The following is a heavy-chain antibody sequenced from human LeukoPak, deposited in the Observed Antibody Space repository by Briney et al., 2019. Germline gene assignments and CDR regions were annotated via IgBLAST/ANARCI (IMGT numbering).Heavy chain of an antibody. D-gene: IGHD4-11*01. CDR1: GFTFSSYV. Sequence: GGSLRLSCAASGFTFSSYVMHWVRQAPGKGLEYVSGISGNGGSTYYANSVKGRFTISRDNSKNTLYLQMGSLRAEDMAVYHCASVTTHGVSHYEYKYWGQGTLVTVSS. CDR3: ASVTTHGVSHYEYKY. CDR2: ISGNGGST. J-gene: IGHJ4*02. V-gene: IGHV3-64*01.